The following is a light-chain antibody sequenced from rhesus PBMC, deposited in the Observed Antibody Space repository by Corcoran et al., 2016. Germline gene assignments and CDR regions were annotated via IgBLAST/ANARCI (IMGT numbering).Light chain of an antibody. CDR1: QDINKE. V-gene: IGKV1-94*01. Sequence: DIQMTQSPSSLSASVGDRVTVTCRASQDINKELSWYQQKQGKAPTILIYAASSLQTGLSSRLSGSGSGTEYTLTISSLQPEDVATYYCLQDYTTPWTFGQGTKVELK. CDR3: LQDYTTPWT. CDR2: AAS. J-gene: IGKJ1*01.